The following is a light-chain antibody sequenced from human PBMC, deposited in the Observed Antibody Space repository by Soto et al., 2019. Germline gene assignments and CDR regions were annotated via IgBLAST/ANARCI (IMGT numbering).Light chain of an antibody. J-gene: IGKJ5*01. CDR1: QTVTNF. V-gene: IGKV3-11*01. CDR2: AAS. Sequence: DMALTQSACSLPLSPGYRTTLSCMASQTVTNFVAWYQQKPGQAPRLLIYAASTRATGIPDRFRGSGSGTDFTLTISSLEPGDFAVYYCHQYNTWPFAFGQGTRLEIK. CDR3: HQYNTWPFA.